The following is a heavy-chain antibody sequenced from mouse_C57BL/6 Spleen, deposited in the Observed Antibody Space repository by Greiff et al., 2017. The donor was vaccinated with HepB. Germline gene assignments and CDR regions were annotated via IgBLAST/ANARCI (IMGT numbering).Heavy chain of an antibody. CDR1: GYSFTDYN. CDR3: AKERIYYGNAGAMDY. CDR2: INPNYGTT. V-gene: IGHV1-39*01. J-gene: IGHJ4*01. D-gene: IGHD2-1*01. Sequence: VQLKQSGPELVKPGASVKISCKASGYSFTDYNMNWVKQSNGKSLEWIGVINPNYGTTSYNQKFKGKATLTVDKSSSTAYMQLNSLTSEDAAVYYCAKERIYYGNAGAMDYWGQGTSVTVSS.